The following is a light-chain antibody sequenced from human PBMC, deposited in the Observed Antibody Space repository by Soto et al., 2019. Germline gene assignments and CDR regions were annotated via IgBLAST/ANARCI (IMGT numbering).Light chain of an antibody. V-gene: IGLV2-14*01. J-gene: IGLJ1*01. CDR1: SNDVGAHNF. Sequence: QSALTQPASVSGSPGQSITISCTGTSNDVGAHNFVSWYQQHPGKAPKVLIYEVTNRPSGVSNRFSGSKSGNTASLTISGLQAEDEADYYCNAYTNTAARVFGTGTKLTVL. CDR3: NAYTNTAARV. CDR2: EVT.